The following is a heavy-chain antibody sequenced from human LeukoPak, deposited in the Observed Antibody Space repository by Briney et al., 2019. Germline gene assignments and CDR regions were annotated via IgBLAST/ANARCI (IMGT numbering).Heavy chain of an antibody. Sequence: SETLSLTCSVSGVSLIGHWWSWIREPPGEGLEWIGDVFYRGSDNYNPSLNSRLTISLDTSKNQYSLNRSSVAATDTAMYYCAKRNTADASIDFWGQGTLVTASS. CDR2: VFYRGSD. V-gene: IGHV4-59*08. J-gene: IGHJ4*02. CDR3: AKRNTADASIDF. CDR1: GVSLIGHW. D-gene: IGHD4-17*01.